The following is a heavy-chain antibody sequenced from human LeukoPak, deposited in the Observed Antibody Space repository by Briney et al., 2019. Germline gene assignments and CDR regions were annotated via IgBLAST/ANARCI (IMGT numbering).Heavy chain of an antibody. CDR1: GYTFTSYG. CDR3: ARVRSGYYDNSGYYFQFDY. J-gene: IGHJ4*02. D-gene: IGHD3-22*01. CDR2: ISAYNGNT. V-gene: IGHV1-18*01. Sequence: VASVKVSCTASGYTFTSYGISWVRQAPGQGLEWMGWISAYNGNTNYAQKFQGRVTMTRDTSTSTVYMELSSLRSEDTAVYYCARVRSGYYDNSGYYFQFDYWGQGTLVTVSS.